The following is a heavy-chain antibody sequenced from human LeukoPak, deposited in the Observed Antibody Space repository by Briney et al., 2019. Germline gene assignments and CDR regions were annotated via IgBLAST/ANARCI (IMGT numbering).Heavy chain of an antibody. CDR2: IYHSGST. CDR1: GGSISSGGYY. J-gene: IGHJ5*02. V-gene: IGHV4-30-2*01. CDR3: ARDDAAAGPRANWFDP. Sequence: SETLSLTCTVSGGSISSGGYYWSWIRQPPGKGLEWIGYIYHSGSTYYNPSLKSRVTISVDRSKNQFSLKLSSVAAADTAVYYCARDDAAAGPRANWFDPWGQGTLVTVSS. D-gene: IGHD6-13*01.